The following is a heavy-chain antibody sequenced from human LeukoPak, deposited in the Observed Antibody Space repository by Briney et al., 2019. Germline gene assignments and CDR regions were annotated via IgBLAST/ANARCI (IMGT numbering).Heavy chain of an antibody. Sequence: GGSLRLSCAASGFTFSTYAMSWVRQAPGKGLEWVSAIRVSGGGTYYADSVKGRFTISRDNSKNTLYLQMNSLRDEDTALYYCAKAGIGVVGYFDYWGQGTLVTVSS. J-gene: IGHJ4*02. D-gene: IGHD6-19*01. CDR3: AKAGIGVVGYFDY. CDR2: IRVSGGGT. V-gene: IGHV3-23*01. CDR1: GFTFSTYA.